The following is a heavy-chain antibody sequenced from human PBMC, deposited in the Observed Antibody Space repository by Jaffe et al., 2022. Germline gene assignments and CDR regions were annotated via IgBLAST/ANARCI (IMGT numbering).Heavy chain of an antibody. V-gene: IGHV3-21*01. CDR3: ARGGHYGSGYYFDY. CDR1: GFTFSSYS. J-gene: IGHJ4*02. Sequence: EVQLVESGGGLVKPGGSLRLSCAASGFTFSSYSINWVRQAPGKGLEWVSSITSSGSYIYYADSVKGRFTLSRDNAKNSLNLQMNSLRAEDTAVYYCARGGHYGSGYYFDYWGQGTLVTVSS. CDR2: ITSSGSYI. D-gene: IGHD3-10*01.